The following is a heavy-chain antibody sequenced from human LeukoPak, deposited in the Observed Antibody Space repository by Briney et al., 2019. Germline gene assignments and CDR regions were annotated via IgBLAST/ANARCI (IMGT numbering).Heavy chain of an antibody. CDR3: ARDRGSSGWFDY. CDR1: GGSISSGGYY. CDR2: IYHSGST. J-gene: IGHJ4*02. D-gene: IGHD3-10*01. V-gene: IGHV4-30-2*01. Sequence: NPSQTLSLTCTVSGGSISSGGYYWSWIRQPPGKGLEWIGYIYHSGSTYYNPSLKSRVTISVDRSKNQFSLKLSSVTAADTAVYYCARDRGSSGWFDYWGQGTLVTVSS.